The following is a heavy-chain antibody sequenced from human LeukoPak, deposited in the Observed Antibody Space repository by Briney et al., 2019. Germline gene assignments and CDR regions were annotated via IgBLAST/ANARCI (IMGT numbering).Heavy chain of an antibody. CDR1: GSTFSDYH. J-gene: IGHJ4*02. V-gene: IGHV1-2*02. D-gene: IGHD3-16*01. Sequence: ASVKVSCKASGSTFSDYHINWVRQASGQGPEWMGWINPKSGDASYNQAFQGRVTMTRDTSVSTAYMELNRLRSDDTAMYYCARGEYSNGYPYRLDSWGQGTLVTVSS. CDR2: INPKSGDA. CDR3: ARGEYSNGYPYRLDS.